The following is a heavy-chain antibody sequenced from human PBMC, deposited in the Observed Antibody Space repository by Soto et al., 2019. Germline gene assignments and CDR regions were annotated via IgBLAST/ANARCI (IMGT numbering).Heavy chain of an antibody. D-gene: IGHD6-13*01. CDR1: GGSISSYY. J-gene: IGHJ4*02. CDR2: IYYSGST. V-gene: IGHV4-59*01. CDR3: ARHPSSSWSIDY. Sequence: SETLSLTCTVSGGSISSYYWSWIRQPPGKGLEWIGYIYYSGSTNYNPSLKSRVTISVDTSKNQFSLKLSSVTAADTAVYYCARHPSSSWSIDYWGQGTLVTVSS.